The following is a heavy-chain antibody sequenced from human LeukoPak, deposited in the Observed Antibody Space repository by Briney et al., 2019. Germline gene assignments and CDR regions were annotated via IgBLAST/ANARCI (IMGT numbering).Heavy chain of an antibody. CDR2: ISSSGGTR. D-gene: IGHD6-6*01. V-gene: IGHV3-48*03. Sequence: GGSLRLSCAASGFTFSAYEMTWVRQAPGKGLEWVSYISSSGGTRYYADSVKGRFTISRDNAKNSLYLQMNSLRAEDTAIYYCARQGRAARLKSNFDYWGQGTLVTVSS. CDR3: ARQGRAARLKSNFDY. J-gene: IGHJ4*02. CDR1: GFTFSAYE.